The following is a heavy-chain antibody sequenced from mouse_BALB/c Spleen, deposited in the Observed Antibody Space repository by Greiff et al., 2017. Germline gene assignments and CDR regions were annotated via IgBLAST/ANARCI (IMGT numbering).Heavy chain of an antibody. Sequence: QVQLQQSGAELAKPGASVKMSCKASGYTFTSYWMHWVKQRPGQGLEWIGYINPSTGYTEYNQKFKDKATLTADKSSSTAYMQLSSLTSEDSAVYYCARGLRLAYWGQGTLVTVSA. D-gene: IGHD2-4*01. V-gene: IGHV1-7*01. J-gene: IGHJ3*01. CDR1: GYTFTSYW. CDR3: ARGLRLAY. CDR2: INPSTGYT.